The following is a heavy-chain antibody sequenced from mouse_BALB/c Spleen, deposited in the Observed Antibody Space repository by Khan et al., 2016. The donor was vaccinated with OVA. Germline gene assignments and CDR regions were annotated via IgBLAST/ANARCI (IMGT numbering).Heavy chain of an antibody. J-gene: IGHJ4*01. V-gene: IGHV3-2*02. CDR2: ISYSGST. Sequence: EVQLQESGPGLVKPSQSLSLTCTVTGYSITSDYAWNWLRQFPGNKLEWMGYISYSGSTNYNPSLTSRISITRHTYKNQCCLQLNSVTTDDTATYYCARDGARYNYAMDYGGQGTSVTVAS. D-gene: IGHD1-1*02. CDR1: GYSITSDYA. CDR3: ARDGARYNYAMDY.